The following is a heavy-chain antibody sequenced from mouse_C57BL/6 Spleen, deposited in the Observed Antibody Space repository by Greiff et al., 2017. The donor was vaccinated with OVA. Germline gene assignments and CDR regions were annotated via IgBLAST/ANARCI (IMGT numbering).Heavy chain of an antibody. Sequence: VQLQESGAELVRPGTSVKVSCKASGYAFTNYLIEWVKQRPGQGLEWIEVINPGSGGTNYNETFKGKDTLNADKSSSNAYMQLSSLTSEDSAVYFCAREGDGYFYLDYWGQGTTLTVSS. CDR2: INPGSGGT. CDR1: GYAFTNYL. V-gene: IGHV1-54*01. J-gene: IGHJ2*01. CDR3: AREGDGYFYLDY. D-gene: IGHD2-3*01.